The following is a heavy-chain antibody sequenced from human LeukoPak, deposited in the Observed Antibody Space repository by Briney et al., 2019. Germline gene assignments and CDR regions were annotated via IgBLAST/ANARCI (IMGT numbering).Heavy chain of an antibody. CDR2: ISAYNGNT. CDR3: ARSSGGIFGVVIIWWYFDL. V-gene: IGHV1-18*01. Sequence: GASVKVSCKASGYTFTSYGISWVRQAPGQGLEWMGWISAYNGNTNYAQKLQGRVTMTTDTSTSTAYMELRSLRSDDTAVYYCARSSGGIFGVVIIWWYFDLWGRGTLVTVSS. CDR1: GYTFTSYG. D-gene: IGHD3-3*01. J-gene: IGHJ2*01.